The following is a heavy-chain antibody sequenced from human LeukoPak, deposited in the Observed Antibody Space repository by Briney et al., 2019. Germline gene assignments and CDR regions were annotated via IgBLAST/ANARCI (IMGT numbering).Heavy chain of an antibody. CDR3: AKDIVPAAMFQGAPDY. D-gene: IGHD2-2*01. V-gene: IGHV3-43*01. Sequence: GGSLRLSCAASGFTFDDYTMHWVRQAPGKGLEWVSLISWDGGSTYYADSVKGRFTISRDNSKNSLYLQMNSLRTEDTALYYCAKDIVPAAMFQGAPDYWGQGTLVTVSS. CDR2: ISWDGGST. CDR1: GFTFDDYT. J-gene: IGHJ4*02.